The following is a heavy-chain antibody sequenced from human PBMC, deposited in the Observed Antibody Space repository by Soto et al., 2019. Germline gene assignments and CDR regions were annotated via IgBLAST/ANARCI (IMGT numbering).Heavy chain of an antibody. CDR2: IYWGDDK. D-gene: IGHD3-10*01. CDR1: GFSLSTSGVG. V-gene: IGHV2-5*02. Sequence: QITLQEAGPTLVKPTQTLTLTCTFSGFSLSTSGVGVGWIRQPPGKALEWLALIYWGDDKRYNPSLKNRLSISEDTAQKQVVLTMTNMDAEDTGTYYCAAHGSGTYYNPLYNWFDPWGPGTLVTVSS. CDR3: AAHGSGTYYNPLYNWFDP. J-gene: IGHJ5*02.